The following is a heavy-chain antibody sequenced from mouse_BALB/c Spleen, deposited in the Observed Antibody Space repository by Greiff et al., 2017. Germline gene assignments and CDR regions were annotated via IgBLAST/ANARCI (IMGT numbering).Heavy chain of an antibody. D-gene: IGHD2-4*01. CDR3: ARDGYDYDGGTMDY. CDR2: IWAGGST. CDR1: GFSLTSYG. J-gene: IGHJ4*01. V-gene: IGHV2-9*02. Sequence: VKLVESGPGLVAPSQSLSITCTVSGFSLTSYGVHWVRQPPGKGLEWLGVIWAGGSTNYNSALMSRLSISKDNSKSQVFLKMNSLQTDDTAMYYCARDGYDYDGGTMDYWGQGTSVTVSS.